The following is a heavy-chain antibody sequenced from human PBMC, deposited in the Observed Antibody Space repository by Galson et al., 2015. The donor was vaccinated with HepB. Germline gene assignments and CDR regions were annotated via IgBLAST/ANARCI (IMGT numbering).Heavy chain of an antibody. CDR1: GGTFSSYT. Sequence: SVKVSCKASGGTFSSYTISWVRQAPGQGLEWMGRIIPILGIANYAQKFQGRVTITADKSTSTAYMELSSLRSEDTAVYYCARWEWELHAFDIWGQGTMVTVSS. D-gene: IGHD1-26*01. J-gene: IGHJ3*02. CDR2: IIPILGIA. V-gene: IGHV1-69*02. CDR3: ARWEWELHAFDI.